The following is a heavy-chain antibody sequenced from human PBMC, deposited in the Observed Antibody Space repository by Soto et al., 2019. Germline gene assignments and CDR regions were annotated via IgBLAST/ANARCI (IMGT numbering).Heavy chain of an antibody. V-gene: IGHV3-53*01. CDR1: AFIVSSDY. J-gene: IGHJ4*02. D-gene: IGHD3-9*01. Sequence: PGGSLRLSCESSAFIVSSDYMSCVRHSPGKGLEWVSLIYPGGSTYYADSVKGRFTVSKDNSKNTVFLQMNSLRVDDTAVYYCARRFTSGYEDSWGQATLDTGSS. CDR2: IYPGGST. CDR3: ARRFTSGYEDS.